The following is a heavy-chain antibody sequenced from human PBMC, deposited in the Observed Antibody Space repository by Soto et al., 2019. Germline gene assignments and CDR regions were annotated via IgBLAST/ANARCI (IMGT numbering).Heavy chain of an antibody. D-gene: IGHD4-17*01. CDR1: GFSIRRSTNL. CDR3: ATHPPYGPLDH. Sequence: SETVSLTPTLHGFSIRRSTNLSGGTRQPPGKGLEWIGNIYYSENTYYNPSLKSRVTISVDTSKNQFSLRLTSVTAADTAVYYCATHPPYGPLDHWGQGTLVTVSS. J-gene: IGHJ4*02. V-gene: IGHV4-39*01. CDR2: IYYSENT.